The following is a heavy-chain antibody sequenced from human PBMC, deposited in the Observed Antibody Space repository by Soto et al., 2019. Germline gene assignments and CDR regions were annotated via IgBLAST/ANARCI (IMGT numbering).Heavy chain of an antibody. V-gene: IGHV4-34*01. CDR2: INHSGST. Sequence: PSETLARTCAVYGGYFSGYYWSWIRHPPGKRLEWIGEINHSGSTHYNPSLKSRVTISVDTSKNQFSLKLSSVTAADTAVYYCASTIFGVVTYDYYYGMDVWGQGTTVTVSS. CDR3: ASTIFGVVTYDYYYGMDV. D-gene: IGHD3-3*01. CDR1: GGYFSGYY. J-gene: IGHJ6*02.